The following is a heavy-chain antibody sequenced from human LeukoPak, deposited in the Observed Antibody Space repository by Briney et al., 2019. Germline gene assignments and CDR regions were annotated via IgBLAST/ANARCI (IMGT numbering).Heavy chain of an antibody. Sequence: ASVKVSCKASGGTFSSYAISWVRQAPGQGLEWMGIINPSGGSTSYAQKFQGRVTMTRDMSTSTVYMELSSLRSEDTAVYYCARDYCTNGVCYFFDYWGQGTLVTVSS. J-gene: IGHJ4*02. CDR1: GGTFSSYA. D-gene: IGHD2-8*01. V-gene: IGHV1-46*01. CDR3: ARDYCTNGVCYFFDY. CDR2: INPSGGST.